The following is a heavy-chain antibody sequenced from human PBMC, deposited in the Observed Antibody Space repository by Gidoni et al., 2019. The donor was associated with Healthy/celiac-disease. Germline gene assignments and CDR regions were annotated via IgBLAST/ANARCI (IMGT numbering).Heavy chain of an antibody. CDR3: AKDRKPGITMIVVVHD. CDR2: ISYDGSNK. D-gene: IGHD3-22*01. CDR1: GFTFRSYG. V-gene: IGHV3-30*18. Sequence: QVQLVESGGGVVQPGRSLRPSWAASGFTFRSYGMHWVRQAPGKGLEWVAVISYDGSNKYYADSVKGRFTISRDNSKNTLYLQMNSLRAEDTAVYYCAKDRKPGITMIVVVHDWGQGTLVTVSS. J-gene: IGHJ4*02.